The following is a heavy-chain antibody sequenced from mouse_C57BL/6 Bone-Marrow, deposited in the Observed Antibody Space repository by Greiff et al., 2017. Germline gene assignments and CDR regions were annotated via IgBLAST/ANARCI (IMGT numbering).Heavy chain of an antibody. CDR1: GYTFTSYW. Sequence: QVQLQQPGAELVKPGASVKLSCKASGYTFTSYWMQWVKQRPGQGLAWIGEIDPSDSYTNYNQKLKGKATLTVDTSSSTAYMQLSSLTSEDSAVYYCARGGVTTVVGGDYFDYWGQGTTLTVSS. V-gene: IGHV1-50*01. J-gene: IGHJ2*01. CDR2: IDPSDSYT. CDR3: ARGGVTTVVGGDYFDY. D-gene: IGHD1-1*01.